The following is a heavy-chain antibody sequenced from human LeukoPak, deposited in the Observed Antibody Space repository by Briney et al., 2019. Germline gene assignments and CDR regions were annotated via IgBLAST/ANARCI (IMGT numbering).Heavy chain of an antibody. CDR1: GFTFSSYG. CDR2: ISGSGGST. V-gene: IGHV3-23*01. CDR3: AKDERVGSSWLFDY. Sequence: GGSLRLSCAASGFTFSSYGMSWVRQAPGKGLEWVSAISGSGGSTYYADSVKGRFTISRDNSKNTLYLQMNSLRAEDTAVYYCAKDERVGSSWLFDYWGQGTLVTVSS. J-gene: IGHJ4*02. D-gene: IGHD6-13*01.